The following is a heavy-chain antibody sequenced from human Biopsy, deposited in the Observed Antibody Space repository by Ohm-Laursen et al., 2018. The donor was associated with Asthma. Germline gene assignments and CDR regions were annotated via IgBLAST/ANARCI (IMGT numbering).Heavy chain of an antibody. V-gene: IGHV4-39*01. CDR3: ARHDHRWDTYVDF. J-gene: IGHJ4*02. CDR1: GASITSSAYY. Sequence: SDTLSLTCTVSGASITSSAYYWGWIRQPPGKGLEWIGSRNYGETTYYSPSVKIQVTISVDTSKTQFSLIFSSVTAADTAVYYCARHDHRWDTYVDFWGQGTLVTVSS. CDR2: RNYGETT. D-gene: IGHD5-18*01.